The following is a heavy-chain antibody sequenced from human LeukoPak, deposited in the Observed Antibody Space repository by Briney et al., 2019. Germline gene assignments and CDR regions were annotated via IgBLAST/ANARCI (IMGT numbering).Heavy chain of an antibody. CDR1: GYSISSGSY. CDR3: ARYQTGTMFAV. J-gene: IGHJ4*02. Sequence: SETLSLTCTVSGYSISSGSYWGWIRQPPGKGLEWIGNIYHSGSAYYNPSLRSRITMSLDTSENQLSLKLYSVTAADTAIYYCARYQTGTMFAVWGQGTLVTISS. V-gene: IGHV4-38-2*02. D-gene: IGHD1/OR15-1a*01. CDR2: IYHSGSA.